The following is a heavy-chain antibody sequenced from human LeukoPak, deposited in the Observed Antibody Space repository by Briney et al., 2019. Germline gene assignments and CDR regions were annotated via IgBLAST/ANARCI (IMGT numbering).Heavy chain of an antibody. J-gene: IGHJ4*02. CDR2: IYYSGST. D-gene: IGHD1-26*01. Sequence: KPSETLSLTCTVSGGSISSYYWSWIRQPPGKGLEWIGYIYYSGSTNYNPSLKSRVTISVDTSKNQFSLKLNSVTAADTAVYYCAASTRYTGNYHLMNWGQGTLVTVSS. V-gene: IGHV4-59*01. CDR3: AASTRYTGNYHLMN. CDR1: GGSISSYY.